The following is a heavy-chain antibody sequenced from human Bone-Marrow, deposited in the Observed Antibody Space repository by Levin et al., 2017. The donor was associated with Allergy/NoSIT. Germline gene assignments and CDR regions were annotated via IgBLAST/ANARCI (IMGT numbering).Heavy chain of an antibody. CDR1: GGSISSYY. V-gene: IGHV4-59*01. J-gene: IGHJ4*02. CDR2: IYYSGST. CDR3: ARDRGRWLRSAGGIFDY. D-gene: IGHD5-24*01. Sequence: PSETLSLTCTVSGGSISSYYWSWIRQPPGKGLEWIGYIYYSGSTNYNPSLKSRVTISVDTSKNQFSLKLSSVTAADTAVYYCARDRGRWLRSAGGIFDYWGQGTLVTVSS.